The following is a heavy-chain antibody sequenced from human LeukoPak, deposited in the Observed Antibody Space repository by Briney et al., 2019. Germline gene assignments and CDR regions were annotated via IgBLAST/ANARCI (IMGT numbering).Heavy chain of an antibody. Sequence: PSETLSLTCTVSGGSISSGSYYWSWIRQPAGKGLEWIGRIYTSGSTNYNPSLKSRVTISVDTSKNQFSLKLSSVTAADTAVYYCARDDYSTAFDIWGQGTMATVSS. CDR3: ARDDYSTAFDI. CDR1: GGSISSGSYY. CDR2: IYTSGST. V-gene: IGHV4-61*02. D-gene: IGHD4-11*01. J-gene: IGHJ3*02.